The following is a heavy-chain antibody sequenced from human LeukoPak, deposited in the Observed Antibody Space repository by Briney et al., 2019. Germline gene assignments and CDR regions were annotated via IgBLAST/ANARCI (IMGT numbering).Heavy chain of an antibody. V-gene: IGHV1-18*01. J-gene: IGHJ4*02. CDR2: ISAYNGNT. CDR1: GYTFTSYG. Sequence: GASVKVSCKASGYTFTSYGISWVRQAPGQGREWVGWISAYNGNTNYAQKLQGRVTMTTDTSTRTAYMELRSLRSDDTAVYYCARSRQLETYYYDSSGYPPSDYWGQGTLVTVSS. D-gene: IGHD3-22*01. CDR3: ARSRQLETYYYDSSGYPPSDY.